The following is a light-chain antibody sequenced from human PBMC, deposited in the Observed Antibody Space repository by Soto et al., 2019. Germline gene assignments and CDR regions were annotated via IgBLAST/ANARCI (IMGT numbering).Light chain of an antibody. V-gene: IGLV1-40*01. Sequence: QSVLTRPPSVSWAPGQRGTIPRTGGSAHIGAAYNVEWYQQLPGTAPKRLIYANNNRPSGVPARFSGSKSGTSASLAIAGLQAEDEGDYYCQSYDSSLSGYVFGTGTKVTVL. CDR3: QSYDSSLSGYV. J-gene: IGLJ1*01. CDR1: SAHIGAAYN. CDR2: ANN.